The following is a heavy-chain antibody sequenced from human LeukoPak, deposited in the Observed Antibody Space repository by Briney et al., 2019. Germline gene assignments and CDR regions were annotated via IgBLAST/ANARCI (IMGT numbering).Heavy chain of an antibody. CDR2: ISNGGTTT. CDR3: ASEPRLLDH. D-gene: IGHD6-25*01. CDR1: GFTFSDNY. Sequence: GGSLRLSCAASGFTFSDNYMSWIRQAPGKGLEWVSYISNGGTTTKYADSVEGRFTISRDNAKNLLYLQMNSLRAEDTAVYFCASEPRLLDHWGQGTLVTVSS. V-gene: IGHV3-11*04. J-gene: IGHJ4*02.